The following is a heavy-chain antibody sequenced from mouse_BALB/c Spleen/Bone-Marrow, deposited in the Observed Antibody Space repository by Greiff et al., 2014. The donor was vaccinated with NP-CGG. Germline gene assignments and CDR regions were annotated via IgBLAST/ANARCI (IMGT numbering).Heavy chain of an antibody. CDR1: GFNIKDTY. CDR2: IDPANGNT. V-gene: IGHV14-3*02. J-gene: IGHJ3*01. CDR3: ARIHYYGRAWFAY. Sequence: VQLQQSGAELVKPGASVKLSCTASGFNIKDTYMHWVKQRPEQGLEWIGRIDPANGNTKYDPKFQGKATITADTSSNTAYLQLSSLTSGDTAVYYCARIHYYGRAWFAYWGQGTLVTVSA. D-gene: IGHD1-2*01.